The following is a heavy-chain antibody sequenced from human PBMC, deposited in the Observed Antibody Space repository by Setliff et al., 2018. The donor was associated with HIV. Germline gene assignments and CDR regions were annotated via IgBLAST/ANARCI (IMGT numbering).Heavy chain of an antibody. Sequence: ASVKVSCKTSRGTFFTYAFTWVRQAPGQGLEWMGIINPSIVSTTYAEKFQGRVAMTRDTSTGTVYMELSSLKSEDTAVYYCARSFDILTGDLDYWGQGTLVTVSS. D-gene: IGHD3-9*01. J-gene: IGHJ4*02. V-gene: IGHV1-46*01. CDR3: ARSFDILTGDLDY. CDR2: INPSIVST. CDR1: RGTFFTYA.